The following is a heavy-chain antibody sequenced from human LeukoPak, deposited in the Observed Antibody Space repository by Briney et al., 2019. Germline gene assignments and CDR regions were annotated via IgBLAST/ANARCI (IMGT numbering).Heavy chain of an antibody. Sequence: SETLSLTCTVSGGSISSSSYYWGWIRQPPGRGLEWIGSIYYNGSTYYNPSLKSRVTISADTSKNQFSLKLSSVTAADTAVYYCARYYDYGTFDYWGQGTLVTVSS. CDR3: ARYYDYGTFDY. J-gene: IGHJ4*02. CDR2: IYYNGST. V-gene: IGHV4-39*01. CDR1: GGSISSSSYY. D-gene: IGHD3-16*01.